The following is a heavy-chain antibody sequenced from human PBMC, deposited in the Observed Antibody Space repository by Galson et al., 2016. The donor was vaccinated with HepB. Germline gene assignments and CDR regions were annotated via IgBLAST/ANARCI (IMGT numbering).Heavy chain of an antibody. CDR2: IYYSGST. D-gene: IGHD1-1*01. V-gene: IGHV4-59*01. Sequence: SLTCTVSGGSLSGYYWSWIRQPPGKGLEWIGYIYYSGSTNYNPSLKSRVTISLDTSKNQFSLKLSSVTAADTAVYYCVRTTRSYFDYWGQGTLVTVSS. J-gene: IGHJ4*02. CDR3: VRTTRSYFDY. CDR1: GGSLSGYY.